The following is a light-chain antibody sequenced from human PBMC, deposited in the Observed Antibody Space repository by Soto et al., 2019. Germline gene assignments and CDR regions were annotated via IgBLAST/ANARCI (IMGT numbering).Light chain of an antibody. J-gene: IGKJ1*01. CDR3: QQYGSSPT. Sequence: EIVLTQSPGTLSLSPGERATLSCRSSQSDSSNYLAWYELKPDKAPRLVIYDVSGRATGIPDRFSGSGSGTDFTLTISRLEPEDFAVYYCQQYGSSPTFGQGTKVEIK. CDR1: QSDSSNY. V-gene: IGKV3-20*01. CDR2: DVS.